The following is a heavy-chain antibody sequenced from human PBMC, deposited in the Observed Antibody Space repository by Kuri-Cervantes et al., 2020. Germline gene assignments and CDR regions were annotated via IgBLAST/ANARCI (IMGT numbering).Heavy chain of an antibody. CDR1: GYTFTGYY. Sequence: ASVKVSCKASGYTFTGYYIHWVRQATGQGLEWMGWMNPNSGNTGYAQKFQGRVTMTRNTSISTAYMELSSLRSEDTAVYYCARVFYYYGSGSPDLDYWGRGTLVTVSS. D-gene: IGHD3-10*01. J-gene: IGHJ4*02. V-gene: IGHV1-8*02. CDR2: MNPNSGNT. CDR3: ARVFYYYGSGSPDLDY.